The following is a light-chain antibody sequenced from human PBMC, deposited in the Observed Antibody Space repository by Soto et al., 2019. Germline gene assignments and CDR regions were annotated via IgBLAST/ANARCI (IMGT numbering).Light chain of an antibody. V-gene: IGLV2-14*01. J-gene: IGLJ1*01. CDR2: DVS. Sequence: QSVLTQPASVSGSPGQSITISCTGTRGDVGGYNYVSWYQQHPGKAPKLMIYDVSNRPSGVSNRFSGSKSGNTASLTISGLQAEDEADYYCSSYTSSSTLPYVFGTGT. CDR1: RGDVGGYNY. CDR3: SSYTSSSTLPYV.